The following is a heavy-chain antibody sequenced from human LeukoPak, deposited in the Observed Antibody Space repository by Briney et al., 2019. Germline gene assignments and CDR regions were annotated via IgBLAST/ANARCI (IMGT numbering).Heavy chain of an antibody. V-gene: IGHV1-24*01. J-gene: IGHJ4*02. CDR1: GYTLTELS. CDR2: FDPEDGET. D-gene: IGHD6-19*01. CDR3: AIPKTSGWYYFDY. Sequence: ASVKASCKVSGYTLTELSVHWVRQAPGKGLEWMGGFDPEDGETIYAQKFQGRVTMTEDTSTDTAYMELSSLRSEDTAVYYCAIPKTSGWYYFDYWGQGTLVTVSS.